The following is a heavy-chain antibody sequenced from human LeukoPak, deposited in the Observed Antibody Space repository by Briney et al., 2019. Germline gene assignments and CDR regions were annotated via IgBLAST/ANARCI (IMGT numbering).Heavy chain of an antibody. Sequence: SETLSLTCTVSGGSISSYYWCWIRQPPGKGLEWIGYIYYSGSTNYNPSLKSRVTISVDTSKNQFSLKLSSVTAADTAVYYCARGSGRSGGFDYWGQGTLVTVSS. CDR2: IYYSGST. CDR1: GGSISSYY. CDR3: ARGSGRSGGFDY. J-gene: IGHJ4*02. D-gene: IGHD1-26*01. V-gene: IGHV4-59*01.